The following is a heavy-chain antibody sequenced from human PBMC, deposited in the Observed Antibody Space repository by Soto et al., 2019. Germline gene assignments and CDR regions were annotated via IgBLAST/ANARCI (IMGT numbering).Heavy chain of an antibody. CDR1: GFTFINYA. Sequence: EVQLLESGGGLVQPGGSLRLSCVGSGFTFINYAMNWVRQTPGKGLEWVSTISGGGDKTFDADTVKGRFTISRDNSKNAVNLQMNSLRADDTGVYYCARKVLGSTSRPDWWYFDLWGRGTLVTVSS. CDR3: ARKVLGSTSRPDWWYFDL. D-gene: IGHD2-2*01. CDR2: ISGGGDKT. V-gene: IGHV3-23*01. J-gene: IGHJ2*01.